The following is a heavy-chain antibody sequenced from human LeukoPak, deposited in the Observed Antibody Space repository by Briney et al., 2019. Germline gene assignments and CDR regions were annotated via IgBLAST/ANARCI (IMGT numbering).Heavy chain of an antibody. CDR3: AKEGRSLQTY. V-gene: IGHV3-7*03. D-gene: IGHD5-24*01. Sequence: PGGSLRLSCAASGFMFSSNWMSWVRLAPGKGLEWVANIKEDGTETYYVDSVKGRFTISRDNAKNSLYLQMNSLTVDDTAVYYCAKEGRSLQTYWGQGTLVTVSS. J-gene: IGHJ4*02. CDR2: IKEDGTET. CDR1: GFMFSSNW.